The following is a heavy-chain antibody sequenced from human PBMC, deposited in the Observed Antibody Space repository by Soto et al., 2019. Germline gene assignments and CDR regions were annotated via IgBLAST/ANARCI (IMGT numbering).Heavy chain of an antibody. J-gene: IGHJ5*02. D-gene: IGHD3-10*01. CDR2: IYYSGST. CDR1: GGSISSYY. CDR3: ARGRRITMVRGAQVMPNWFDP. V-gene: IGHV4-59*01. Sequence: GDPSETLSLTCTVSGGSISSYYWSWIRQPPGKGLEWIGYIYYSGSTNYNPSLKSRVTISVDTSKNQFALKLSSVTAADTAVYYCARGRRITMVRGAQVMPNWFDPWGQGTLVTVSS.